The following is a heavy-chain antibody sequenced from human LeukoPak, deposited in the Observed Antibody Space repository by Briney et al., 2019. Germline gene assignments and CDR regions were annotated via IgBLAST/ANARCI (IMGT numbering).Heavy chain of an antibody. CDR3: AKSPQISYYYYMDV. Sequence: KAGGSLRLSCAASGFTFSSYSMNWVRQAPGKGLEWVSSISSSSSYIYYADSVKGRFTISRDNAKNSLYLQMNSLRAEDTAVYYCAKSPQISYYYYMDVWGKGTTVTVSS. J-gene: IGHJ6*03. CDR1: GFTFSSYS. CDR2: ISSSSSYI. V-gene: IGHV3-21*01.